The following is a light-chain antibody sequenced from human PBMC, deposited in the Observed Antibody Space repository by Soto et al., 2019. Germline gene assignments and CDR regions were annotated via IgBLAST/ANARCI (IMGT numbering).Light chain of an antibody. CDR2: GAS. J-gene: IGKJ2*01. Sequence: ENVLTQSPGTLSLSPGERATLSCRASQNVDNNFLAWYQHKPGQAPRLLIYGASIRAAAIPDRFSGSGSGTDFTLSISRLEPEEFAVYHCQQYGSLPYTFGQGTKLDIK. V-gene: IGKV3-20*01. CDR1: QNVDNNF. CDR3: QQYGSLPYT.